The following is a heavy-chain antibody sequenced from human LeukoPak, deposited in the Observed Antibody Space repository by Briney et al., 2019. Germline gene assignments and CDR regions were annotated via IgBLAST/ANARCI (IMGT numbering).Heavy chain of an antibody. CDR1: GGTFSSYA. J-gene: IGHJ5*02. D-gene: IGHD6-19*01. CDR3: ARDLGWGKYSSGWGP. CDR2: IIPIFGTA. V-gene: IGHV1-69*06. Sequence: SVKVSCKASGGTFSSYAISWVRQAPGQGLEWMGGIIPIFGTANYAQKFQGRVTITADKSTSTAYMELGSLRSEDTAVYYCARDLGWGKYSSGWGPWGQGTLVTVSS.